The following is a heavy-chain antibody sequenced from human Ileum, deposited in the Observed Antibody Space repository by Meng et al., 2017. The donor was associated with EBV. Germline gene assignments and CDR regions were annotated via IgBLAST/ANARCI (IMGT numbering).Heavy chain of an antibody. V-gene: IGHV1-18*01. CDR2: LGAHDGDT. D-gene: IGHD3-10*01. CDR3: ARGTPGRSYSDY. J-gene: IGHJ4*02. CDR1: DYTFMGYG. Sequence: VRRVQSGHEVKKPVSHVKVPGKASDYTFMGYGVSWVRQAPGQGLEWMAWLGAHDGDTSHAPKFQGRVTVSADRPTATAYMELRSLRSDDTAVYYCARGTPGRSYSDYWGQGTLVTVSS.